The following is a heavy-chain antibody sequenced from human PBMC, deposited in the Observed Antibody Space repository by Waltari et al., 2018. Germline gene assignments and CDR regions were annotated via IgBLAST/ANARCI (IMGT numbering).Heavy chain of an antibody. J-gene: IGHJ4*02. Sequence: QLQLQESGPGLVKPSETLSLTCTVSGGSSSSSSYYWGWIRQPPGKGLEWIGSIYYSGSTYYNPSLKSRVTISVDTSKNQFSLKLSSVTAADTAVYYCARDRGYSSSSVWGQGTLVTVSS. CDR2: IYYSGST. CDR1: GGSSSSSSYY. V-gene: IGHV4-39*07. D-gene: IGHD6-6*01. CDR3: ARDRGYSSSSV.